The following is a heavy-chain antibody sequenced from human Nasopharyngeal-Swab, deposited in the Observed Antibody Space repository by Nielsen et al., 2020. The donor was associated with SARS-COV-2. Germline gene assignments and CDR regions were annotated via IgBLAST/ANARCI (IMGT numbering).Heavy chain of an antibody. Sequence: LALTCTVSGGSISSGGYYWSWIRQHPGKGLEWIGYIYYSGSTYYNPSLKSRVTISVDTSKNQFSLKLSSVTAADTAVYYCARDHRDSSGYYYGWFDPWGQGTRVTVSS. D-gene: IGHD3-22*01. CDR1: GGSISSGGYY. J-gene: IGHJ5*02. V-gene: IGHV4-31*03. CDR2: IYYSGST. CDR3: ARDHRDSSGYYYGWFDP.